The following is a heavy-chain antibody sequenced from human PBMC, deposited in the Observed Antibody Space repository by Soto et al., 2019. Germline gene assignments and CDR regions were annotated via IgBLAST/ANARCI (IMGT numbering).Heavy chain of an antibody. CDR3: AKGARVYCSGGSGYFDY. CDR2: ISGSGGST. D-gene: IGHD2-15*01. V-gene: IGHV3-23*01. J-gene: IGHJ4*02. Sequence: EVQLLESGGGLVQPGGSLRLSCAASGFTFSSYAMNWVRQAPGKGLEWVSAISGSGGSTYYADSVKGRFTISRDNSKNTLYLQMNSLRAEDTAIYYCAKGARVYCSGGSGYFDYWGQGTLVTVSS. CDR1: GFTFSSYA.